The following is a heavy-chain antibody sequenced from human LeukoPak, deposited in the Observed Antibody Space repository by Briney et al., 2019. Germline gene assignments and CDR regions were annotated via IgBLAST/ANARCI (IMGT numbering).Heavy chain of an antibody. D-gene: IGHD3-22*01. J-gene: IGHJ3*02. Sequence: SETLSLTCTVSGGSISSYYWSWIRQPPGKGLEWIGYIYYSGSTYYNPSLKSRVTISVDTSKNQFSLKLSSVTAADTAVYYCARDMTYYYDSSGYGIWGQGTMVTVSS. V-gene: IGHV4-59*12. CDR1: GGSISSYY. CDR3: ARDMTYYYDSSGYGI. CDR2: IYYSGST.